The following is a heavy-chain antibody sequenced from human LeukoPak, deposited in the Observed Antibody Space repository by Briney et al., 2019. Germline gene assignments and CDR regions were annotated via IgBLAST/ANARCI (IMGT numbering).Heavy chain of an antibody. CDR1: GNYW. D-gene: IGHD2-2*01. Sequence: GGSLRLSCAASGNYWMHWVRQAPGKGLVWVSHINSDGGWTSYADSVKGRFTISKDNAKNTVYLQMNNLRAEDTAVYYCVSFYETYWGRGTLVTVSS. CDR2: INSDGGWT. J-gene: IGHJ4*02. V-gene: IGHV3-74*01. CDR3: VSFYETY.